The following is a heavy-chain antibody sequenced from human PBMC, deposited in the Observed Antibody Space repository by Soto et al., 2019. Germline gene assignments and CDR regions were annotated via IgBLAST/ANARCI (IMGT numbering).Heavy chain of an antibody. CDR1: GGTFSSYA. Sequence: QLKLVQSGAEVKKPGSSVKVSCKASGGTFSSYAISWVRQAPGQGLELMGRIIPICGTANYAQKFQGRVTITADDSTSTAYKELSILRSDPTAVYYCTRDNEQLYRSSDGRRGLDPWGEGILITVSS. D-gene: IGHD6-6*01. J-gene: IGHJ5*02. CDR3: TRDNEQLYRSSDGRRGLDP. V-gene: IGHV1-69*18. CDR2: IIPICGTA.